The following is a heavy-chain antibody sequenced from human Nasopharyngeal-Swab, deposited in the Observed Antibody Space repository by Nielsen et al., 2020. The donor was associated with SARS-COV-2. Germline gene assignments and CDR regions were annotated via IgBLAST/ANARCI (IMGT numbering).Heavy chain of an antibody. V-gene: IGHV3-21*01. D-gene: IGHD5-12*01. Sequence: WIRQPPGKGLEWVSSISRNSDYILYADSMKGRFTISRDNAKNSLFLQMNSLRADDTAVYYCARGGYRDYDYAYWGQGTLVTVSS. J-gene: IGHJ4*02. CDR3: ARGGYRDYDYAY. CDR2: ISRNSDYI.